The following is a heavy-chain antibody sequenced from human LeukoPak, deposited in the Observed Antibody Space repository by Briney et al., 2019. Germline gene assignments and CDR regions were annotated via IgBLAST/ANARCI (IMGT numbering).Heavy chain of an antibody. CDR1: GFTFSSYW. D-gene: IGHD3-9*01. V-gene: IGHV3-7*03. J-gene: IGHJ4*02. CDR3: ARASSDYDILTGQYYFDY. CDR2: IKQDGSER. Sequence: PGGSLRLSCAASGFTFSSYWMSWVRQAPAKGLEWVANIKQDGSERYYVDSVKGRFTISRDNAKNSLYLQMNSLRAEDTAVYYCARASSDYDILTGQYYFDYWGQGTLVTVSS.